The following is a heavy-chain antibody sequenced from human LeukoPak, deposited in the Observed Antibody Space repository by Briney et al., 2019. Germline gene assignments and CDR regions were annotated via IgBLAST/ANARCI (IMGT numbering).Heavy chain of an antibody. CDR2: MNPNSGNA. D-gene: IGHD2-2*02. CDR3: ARDRPNEYCSSTSCYTVVLFDY. V-gene: IGHV1-8*03. J-gene: IGHJ4*02. CDR1: GYTFTSHD. Sequence: ASVKVSCKASGYTFTSHDINWVRQATGQGLEWMGWMNPNSGNAGYAQKFQGRVTITRNTSISTAYMELSSLRSEDTAVYYCARDRPNEYCSSTSCYTVVLFDYWGQGTLVTVSS.